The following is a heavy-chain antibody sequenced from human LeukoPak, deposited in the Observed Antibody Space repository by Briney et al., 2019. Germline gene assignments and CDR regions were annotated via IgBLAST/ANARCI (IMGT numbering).Heavy chain of an antibody. V-gene: IGHV3-7*03. D-gene: IGHD5-12*01. Sequence: GGSLRLSCAASGFTFSSYWMGWVRRAPGKGLEWVANIKQDGSEKYYVDSVKGRFTISRDNAKNSLYLQMDSLRADDTALYYCARARIAVATTNKYYFDYWGQGTLVTVSS. J-gene: IGHJ4*02. CDR1: GFTFSSYW. CDR2: IKQDGSEK. CDR3: ARARIAVATTNKYYFDY.